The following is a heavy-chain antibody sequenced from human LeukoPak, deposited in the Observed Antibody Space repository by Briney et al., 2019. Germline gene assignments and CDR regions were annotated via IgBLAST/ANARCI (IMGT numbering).Heavy chain of an antibody. J-gene: IGHJ4*02. CDR1: GFTVNSNY. Sequence: GGSLRLSCAASGFTVNSNYMTWVRQAPGKGLEWISVIYSVGSTYYADSVRGRFTISRDNSKNTLYLQMNSLRAEDTAIYYCARNPSYSSSLYSGQGTLVTVSS. D-gene: IGHD6-19*01. CDR3: ARNPSYSSSLY. CDR2: IYSVGST. V-gene: IGHV3-66*02.